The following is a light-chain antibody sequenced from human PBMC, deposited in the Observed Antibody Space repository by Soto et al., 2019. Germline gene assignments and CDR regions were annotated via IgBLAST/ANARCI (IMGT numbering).Light chain of an antibody. CDR2: AAS. Sequence: IQLTQSPCSLSASVGDRVTITCRASQGISSYLAWYQQKPGKAPKLLIYAASTLQSGVPSRFSGSGSGTDFTLTFSSLQPEDFATYYCQQLNSYPQLTFGGGTKVEIK. CDR1: QGISSY. CDR3: QQLNSYPQLT. J-gene: IGKJ4*01. V-gene: IGKV1-9*01.